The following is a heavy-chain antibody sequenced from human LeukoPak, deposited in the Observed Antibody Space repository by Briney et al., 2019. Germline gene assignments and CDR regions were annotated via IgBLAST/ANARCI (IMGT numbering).Heavy chain of an antibody. D-gene: IGHD3-10*01. V-gene: IGHV3-48*01. J-gene: IGHJ5*02. Sequence: GGSLRLSCAASGFTFSSYSMNWVRQAPGKGLEWVSYISSSSSTIYYADSVKGRFALSRDNAKNSLYLQMNSLRTEDTAVYYCARGRGYYGSGSYFVFPRFDPWGQGTLVTVSS. CDR2: ISSSSSTI. CDR1: GFTFSSYS. CDR3: ARGRGYYGSGSYFVFPRFDP.